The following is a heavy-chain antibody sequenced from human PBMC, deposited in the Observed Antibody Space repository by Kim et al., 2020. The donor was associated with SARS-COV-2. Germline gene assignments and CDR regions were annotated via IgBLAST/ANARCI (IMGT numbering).Heavy chain of an antibody. J-gene: IGHJ6*02. V-gene: IGHV7-4-1*02. CDR2: INTNTGNP. Sequence: ASVKVSCKASGYTFTSYAMNWVRQAPGQGLEWMGWINTNTGNPTYAQGFTGRFVFSLDTSVSTAYLQISSLKAEDTAVYYCARDLRRHYYYYGMDVWGQGTTVTVSS. CDR3: ARDLRRHYYYYGMDV. D-gene: IGHD3-16*01. CDR1: GYTFTSYA.